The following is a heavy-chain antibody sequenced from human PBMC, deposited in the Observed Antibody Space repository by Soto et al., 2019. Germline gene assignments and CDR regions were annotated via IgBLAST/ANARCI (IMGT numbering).Heavy chain of an antibody. V-gene: IGHV1-69*12. D-gene: IGHD2-2*01. CDR3: PGQVPAAGYYYGMDV. CDR2: IIPIFGTA. CDR1: GGTFSSYA. J-gene: IGHJ6*02. Sequence: QVQLVQSGAEVKKPGSSVKVSCKASGGTFSSYAISWVRQAPGQGLEWMGGIIPIFGTANYAQKFQGRVTITAAESTSRAYQAMSSLRSEETAVYYCPGQVPAAGYYYGMDVWGQGTTVTVSS.